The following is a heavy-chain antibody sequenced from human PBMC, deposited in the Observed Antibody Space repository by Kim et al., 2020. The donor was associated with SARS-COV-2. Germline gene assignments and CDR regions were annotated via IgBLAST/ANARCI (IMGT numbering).Heavy chain of an antibody. CDR3: AKSGEQRLVRYGMDV. D-gene: IGHD6-13*01. CDR2: ISYDGSSK. V-gene: IGHV3-30-3*02. CDR1: GFTFSSYA. J-gene: IGHJ6*01. Sequence: GGSLRLSCAASGFTFSSYAIHWVRQAPGKGLEWVAVISYDGSSKYSADSGTGRFTLSRDNSKSTVYLQVNSLRVEDTAVYYCAKSGEQRLVRYGMDVWGQGTTVTVSS.